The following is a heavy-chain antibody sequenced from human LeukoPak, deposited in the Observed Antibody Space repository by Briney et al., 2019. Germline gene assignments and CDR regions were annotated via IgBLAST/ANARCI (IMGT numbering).Heavy chain of an antibody. Sequence: PSQTPSLTCTVSGGSISSGGYYWSWIRQPPGKGLEWIGYIYHSGSTYYNPSLKSRVTISVDRSKNQFSLKLSSVTAADTAVYYCARDRGERYFDYWGQGTLVTVSS. CDR1: GGSISSGGYY. J-gene: IGHJ4*02. CDR3: ARDRGERYFDY. V-gene: IGHV4-30-2*01. CDR2: IYHSGST. D-gene: IGHD3-10*01.